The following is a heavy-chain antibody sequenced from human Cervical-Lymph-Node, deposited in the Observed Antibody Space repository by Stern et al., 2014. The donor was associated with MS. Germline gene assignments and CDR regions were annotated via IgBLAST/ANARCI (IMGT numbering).Heavy chain of an antibody. CDR2: IYYSGST. D-gene: IGHD2-15*01. J-gene: IGHJ2*01. CDR1: GGSISSGGYY. Sequence: VQLVESGPGLVKPSPTLSLTCTVSGGSISSGGYYWSRIRPHPGKGLEWIRYIYYSGSTYYNPSLKSRVTISVDTSKNQFSLKLSSVTAADTAVYYCARIDYCSGGSCFERYFDLWGSGTLVTVSS. CDR3: ARIDYCSGGSCFERYFDL. V-gene: IGHV4-31*03.